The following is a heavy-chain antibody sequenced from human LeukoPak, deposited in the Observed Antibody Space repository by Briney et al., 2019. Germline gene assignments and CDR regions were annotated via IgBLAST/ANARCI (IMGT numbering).Heavy chain of an antibody. CDR2: IYYSGST. Sequence: SETLSLTCTVSGGSISSYYWSWIRQPPGKGLEWTGYIYYSGSTNYNPSLKSRVTISVDTSKNQFSLKLSSVTAADTAVYYCARRPNSSPFTEYMDVWGKGTTVTVSS. CDR1: GGSISSYY. V-gene: IGHV4-59*01. D-gene: IGHD6-6*01. CDR3: ARRPNSSPFTEYMDV. J-gene: IGHJ6*03.